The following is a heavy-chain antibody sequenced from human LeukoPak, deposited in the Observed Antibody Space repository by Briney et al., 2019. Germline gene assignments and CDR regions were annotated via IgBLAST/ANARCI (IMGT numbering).Heavy chain of an antibody. CDR2: IYSGGST. CDR1: GFTVSSNY. D-gene: IGHD2-8*02. Sequence: PGGSLRLSCAASGFTVSSNYMSWVRQAPGKGLEWVSVIYSGGSTYYADSVKGRFTISRDNSKNTLYLQMNSLRAEDTAVYYCAREFVLNPEIPTWGQGTLVTVPS. V-gene: IGHV3-66*01. J-gene: IGHJ4*02. CDR3: AREFVLNPEIPT.